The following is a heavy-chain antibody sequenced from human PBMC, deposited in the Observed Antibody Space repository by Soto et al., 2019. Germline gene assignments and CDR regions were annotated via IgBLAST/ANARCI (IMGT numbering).Heavy chain of an antibody. CDR1: GYSFTSYW. V-gene: IGHV5-51*01. D-gene: IGHD3-10*01. CDR2: IYPGDSDT. Sequence: GESLKISCKGSGYSFTSYWIGWVRQMPGKGLEWMGIIYPGDSDTRYSPSFQGQVTISADKSISTAYLQWSSLKASDTAMYYCAKATRPGRGYYYYGMDVWGQGTTVTVSS. J-gene: IGHJ6*02. CDR3: AKATRPGRGYYYYGMDV.